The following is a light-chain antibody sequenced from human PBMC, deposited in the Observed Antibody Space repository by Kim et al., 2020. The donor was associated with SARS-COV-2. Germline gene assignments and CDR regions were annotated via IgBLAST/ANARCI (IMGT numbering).Light chain of an antibody. CDR3: QQYGRAPRT. V-gene: IGKV3-20*01. CDR1: QSLDSSY. J-gene: IGKJ4*01. Sequence: PGDRATLSCKTSQSLDSSYLAWYQQKPGQAPRLLISAASSRATGVPDRFSGSGSGTDFTLTISTLEPEDFAVYYCQQYGRAPRTFGGGTKA. CDR2: AAS.